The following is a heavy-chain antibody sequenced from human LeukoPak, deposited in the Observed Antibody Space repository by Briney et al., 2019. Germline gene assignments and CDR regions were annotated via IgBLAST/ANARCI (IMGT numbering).Heavy chain of an antibody. CDR3: ARGWGWQRLHF. V-gene: IGHV3-30*03. CDR2: ISYDGSNK. CDR1: GFTFSSYG. D-gene: IGHD5-12*01. J-gene: IGHJ4*02. Sequence: PGGSLRLSCAASGFTFSSYGMHWVRQAPGKGLEWVAVISYDGSNKYYADSVKGRFTISRDNSKNTLYLQMNSLRAEDTAVYYCARGWGWQRLHFWGQGTLVTVSS.